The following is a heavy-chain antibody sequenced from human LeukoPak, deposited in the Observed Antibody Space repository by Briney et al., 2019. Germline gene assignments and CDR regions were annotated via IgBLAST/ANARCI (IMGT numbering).Heavy chain of an antibody. J-gene: IGHJ4*02. D-gene: IGHD3-16*01. CDR3: AKENIVGGIVEGEDY. V-gene: IGHV1-2*07. CDR1: GYTFTDYY. CDR2: INPGSGDT. Sequence: ASVKVSCKASGYTFTDYYMHWMRQAPGQGLEWRGWINPGSGDTVYAHNFQARITMTKDTSINTVYMELNRLRSEDTAVYYCAKENIVGGIVEGEDYWGQGTLVTVSS.